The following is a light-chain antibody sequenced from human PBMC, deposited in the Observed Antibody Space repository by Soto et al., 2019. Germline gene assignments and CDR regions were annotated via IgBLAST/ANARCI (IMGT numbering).Light chain of an antibody. CDR3: QQYGSSPSFT. Sequence: EIVLTQSPGTLSLSPGERDTLSCRASQSVSSSYLAWYQQKPGQAPRLLIYGTSSRATGIPDRFSGSGSGTDFTLTISSLEPEDFAVYYCQQYGSSPSFTFGPWTKVDIK. J-gene: IGKJ3*01. V-gene: IGKV3-20*01. CDR2: GTS. CDR1: QSVSSSY.